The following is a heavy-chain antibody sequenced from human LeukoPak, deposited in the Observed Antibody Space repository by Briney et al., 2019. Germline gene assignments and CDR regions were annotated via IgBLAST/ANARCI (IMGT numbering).Heavy chain of an antibody. J-gene: IGHJ5*02. V-gene: IGHV4-61*09. CDR3: ARVSVAIAVAGYWFDP. D-gene: IGHD6-19*01. CDR2: IYTSGTT. Sequence: SETLSLTCTVSGGSISSGVYYWTWIRQPAGKGLEWIGQIYTSGTTNYNPSLKSRVTISLDTSKNQFSLKLSSVTAADTAVYYCARVSVAIAVAGYWFDPWGRGTLVTVSS. CDR1: GGSISSGVYY.